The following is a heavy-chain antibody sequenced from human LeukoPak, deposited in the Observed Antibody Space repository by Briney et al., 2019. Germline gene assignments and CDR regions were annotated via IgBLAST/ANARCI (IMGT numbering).Heavy chain of an antibody. CDR2: INQSGDT. CDR3: ARQAPGYTSGWSL. J-gene: IGHJ4*02. Sequence: SETLSLTCAVYGGSFSGYYWSWIRQPPGKGLEYIGEINQSGDTNYNPSLKSRITISVDASKNQFSLNLGSVTAADTAVYYCARQAPGYTSGWSLWGQGTLVTVSS. CDR1: GGSFSGYY. V-gene: IGHV4-34*01. D-gene: IGHD6-19*01.